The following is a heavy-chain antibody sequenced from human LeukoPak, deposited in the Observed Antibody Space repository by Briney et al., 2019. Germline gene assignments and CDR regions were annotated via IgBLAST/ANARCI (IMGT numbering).Heavy chain of an antibody. CDR1: GYSISSGYY. CDR3: ARTAEPSSNWFDP. V-gene: IGHV4-38-2*02. Sequence: SETLSLTCTVSGYSISSGYYWGWIRQPPGKGLEWIGSIYHSGSTYYNPSLKSRVTISVDTSKNQFSLKLSSVTAADTAVYYCARTAEPSSNWFDPWGQGTLVTVSS. J-gene: IGHJ5*02. D-gene: IGHD1-14*01. CDR2: IYHSGST.